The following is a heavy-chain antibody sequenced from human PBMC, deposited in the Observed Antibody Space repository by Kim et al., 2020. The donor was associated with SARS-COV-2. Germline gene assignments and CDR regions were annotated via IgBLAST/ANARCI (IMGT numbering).Heavy chain of an antibody. CDR2: IIPMFGTA. D-gene: IGHD1-1*01. J-gene: IGHJ6*03. CDR1: GGTFSTYA. Sequence: ASVKVSCKASGGTFSTYAISWVRQAPGQGLEWMGGIIPMFGTANYAQKFQGRVTITADESTSTAYMDLSSLRSDDTAVYYCAREYNQLESYMDVWGKGTTVTVSS. V-gene: IGHV1-69*13. CDR3: AREYNQLESYMDV.